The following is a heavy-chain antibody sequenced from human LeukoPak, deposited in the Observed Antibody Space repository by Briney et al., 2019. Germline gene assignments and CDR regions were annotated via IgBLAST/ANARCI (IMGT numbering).Heavy chain of an antibody. J-gene: IGHJ4*02. CDR2: IRYDGSNK. CDR1: GFTFSSYG. D-gene: IGHD3-16*01. CDR3: ASWVYDYVWLIY. Sequence: GGSLRLSCAASGFTFSSYGMHWVRLAPGKGLEWVAFIRYDGSNKYYTDSVKGRFTISRDNAKNSLYLQMNSLRAEDTAVYYCASWVYDYVWLIYWGQGTLVTVSS. V-gene: IGHV3-30*02.